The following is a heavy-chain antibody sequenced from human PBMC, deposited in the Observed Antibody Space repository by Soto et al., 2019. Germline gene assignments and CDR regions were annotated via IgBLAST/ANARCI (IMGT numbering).Heavy chain of an antibody. V-gene: IGHV4-31*03. D-gene: IGHD5-12*01. CDR3: AREYSGYGSDAFDI. Sequence: QVQLQESGPGLVKPSQTLSLTCTVSCGSISSGGYYWSWIRQHPGKGLEWIGYIYYSGSTYYNPSLKSRVTISVDTSKNQFSLKLSSVTAADTAVYYCAREYSGYGSDAFDIWGQGTMVTVSS. J-gene: IGHJ3*02. CDR2: IYYSGST. CDR1: CGSISSGGYY.